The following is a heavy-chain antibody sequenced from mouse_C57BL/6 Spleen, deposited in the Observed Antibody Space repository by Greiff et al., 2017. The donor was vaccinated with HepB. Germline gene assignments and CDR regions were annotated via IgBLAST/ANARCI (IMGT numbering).Heavy chain of an antibody. J-gene: IGHJ1*03. CDR1: GYSITSGYY. V-gene: IGHV3-6*01. CDR3: ASHSNYGYFDV. D-gene: IGHD2-5*01. Sequence: EVKLMESGPGLVKPSQSLSLTCSVTGYSITSGYYWNWIRQFPGNKLEWMGYISYDGSNNYNPSLKNRISITRDTSKNQFFLKLNSVTTEDTATYYCASHSNYGYFDVWGTGTTVTVSS. CDR2: ISYDGSN.